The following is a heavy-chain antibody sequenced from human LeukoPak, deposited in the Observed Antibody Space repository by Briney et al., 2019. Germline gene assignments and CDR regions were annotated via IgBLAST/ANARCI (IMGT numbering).Heavy chain of an antibody. CDR1: GYTFTDYY. Sequence: ASVKVSCKASGYTFTDYYMHWVRQAPGQGLEWMGCINLYSGGAHYAQKFQDWLSMTRNTSINTAYMELSSLRSDDTAVYYCARDILGRSNGGSNYFGMEVWGQGTTVTVSS. CDR3: ARDILGRSNGGSNYFGMEV. D-gene: IGHD2-15*01. V-gene: IGHV1-2*04. CDR2: INLYSGGA. J-gene: IGHJ6*02.